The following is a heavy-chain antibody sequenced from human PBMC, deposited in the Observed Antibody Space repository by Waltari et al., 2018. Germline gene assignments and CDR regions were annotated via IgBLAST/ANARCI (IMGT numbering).Heavy chain of an antibody. D-gene: IGHD4-17*01. CDR2: ISSSSSYI. J-gene: IGHJ3*02. Sequence: EVQLVESGGGLVKPGGSLRLSCAASGFTFSSYSMNWVRQAPGKGLEWVSSISSSSSYIYYADSVKARFTISRDNAKNSLYLQMNSLRAEDTAVYYCATGDYGFSAFDIWGQGTMVTVSS. CDR1: GFTFSSYS. V-gene: IGHV3-21*01. CDR3: ATGDYGFSAFDI.